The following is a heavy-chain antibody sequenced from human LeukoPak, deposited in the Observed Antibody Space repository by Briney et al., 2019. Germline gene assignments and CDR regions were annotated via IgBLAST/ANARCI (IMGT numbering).Heavy chain of an antibody. D-gene: IGHD3-22*01. J-gene: IGHJ4*02. CDR2: IRSKAYGGTT. CDR3: TLAAGYYGSSFH. V-gene: IGHV3-49*04. Sequence: QSGGSLRLSCTASGFTFGDYAMSWVRQAPGKGLEWVGFIRSKAYGGTTEYAASVKGRFTISRDDSKSIAYLQMNSLKSEDTAVYYCTLAAGYYGSSFHWGQGTLVTVSS. CDR1: GFTFGDYA.